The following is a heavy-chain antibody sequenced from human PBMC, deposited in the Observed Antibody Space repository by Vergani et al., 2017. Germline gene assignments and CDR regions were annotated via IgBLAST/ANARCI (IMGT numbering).Heavy chain of an antibody. D-gene: IGHD3-22*01. CDR2: IKQDGREK. Sequence: EVQLVESGGGLVQPGGSLRLSCAASGFTFSSYGMSWVRQAPGKGLEWVANIKQDGREKYYVDSVKGRFTISRDNAKNSLYLQMNSLRAEDTAVYYCARDRGIYYDSSGYWTWGQGTLVTVSS. CDR1: GFTFSSYG. V-gene: IGHV3-7*01. CDR3: ARDRGIYYDSSGYWT. J-gene: IGHJ5*02.